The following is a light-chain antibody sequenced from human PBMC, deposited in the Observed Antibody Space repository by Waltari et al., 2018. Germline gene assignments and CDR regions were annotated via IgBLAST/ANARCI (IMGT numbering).Light chain of an antibody. V-gene: IGKV3-15*01. CDR2: GAS. J-gene: IGKJ2*01. CDR1: QSVSSN. Sequence: EIVMTQSPATLSVSPGERATLSCTASQSVSSNLAWYQHNTGQAPRLLIYGASARATGIPARFSGSGSGTEFTLTISSLQSEDFAVYYCQQYNNWPQTFGQGTKLEIK. CDR3: QQYNNWPQT.